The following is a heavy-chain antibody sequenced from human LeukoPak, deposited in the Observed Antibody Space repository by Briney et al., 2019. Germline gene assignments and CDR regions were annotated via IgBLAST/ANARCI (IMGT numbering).Heavy chain of an antibody. D-gene: IGHD3-9*01. Sequence: GGSLRLSCGASGFTFSNYGMLWVRQAPGKGLEWVAFIRYDGSNKYYADSVKGRFTISRDNSKNTLYLQMNSLRAEDTAVYYCAKDQSTGWPYYFDYWGQGTLVTVSS. V-gene: IGHV3-30*02. J-gene: IGHJ4*02. CDR1: GFTFSNYG. CDR3: AKDQSTGWPYYFDY. CDR2: IRYDGSNK.